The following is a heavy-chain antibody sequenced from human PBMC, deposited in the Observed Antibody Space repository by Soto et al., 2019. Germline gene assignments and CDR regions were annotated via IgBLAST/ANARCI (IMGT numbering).Heavy chain of an antibody. CDR2: IYHSGST. CDR1: GGSISSGGYS. J-gene: IGHJ4*02. V-gene: IGHV4-30-2*01. Sequence: QLQLQESGSGLVKPSQTLSLTCAVSGGSISSGGYSWSWIRQPPGKGLEWIGYIYHSGSTYYNPSLKSGVTISVDRSKNQFSLKLSSVTAADTAVYYCASAGGVGAVAVDYWGQGTLVTVSS. D-gene: IGHD6-19*01. CDR3: ASAGGVGAVAVDY.